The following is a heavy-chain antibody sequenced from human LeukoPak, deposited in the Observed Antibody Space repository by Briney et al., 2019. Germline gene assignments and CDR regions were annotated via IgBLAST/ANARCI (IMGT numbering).Heavy chain of an antibody. CDR3: AREGGAHGGRAFDI. J-gene: IGHJ3*02. Sequence: GGSLRLSCAASGFTFSSYSMNWVRQAPGKGLEWVSVIYSGGSTYYADSVKGRFTISRDNSKNTLYLQMNSLRAEDTAVYYCAREGGAHGGRAFDIWGQGTMVTVSS. CDR1: GFTFSSYS. CDR2: IYSGGST. D-gene: IGHD3-10*01. V-gene: IGHV3-53*01.